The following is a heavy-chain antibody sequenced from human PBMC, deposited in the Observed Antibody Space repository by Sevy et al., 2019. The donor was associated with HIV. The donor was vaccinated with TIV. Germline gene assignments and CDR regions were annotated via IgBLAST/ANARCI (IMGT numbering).Heavy chain of an antibody. Sequence: GGSLRLSCAASGFTFSNAWMSWVRQAPGKGLEWVGRIKSKTDGGTTDYAAPVKGRFTISRDDSKNTLYLQMNSLKTEDTAVYYCTTDLQFQDIHYGSGWDGTNYRFDPWGQGTLVTVSS. CDR1: GFTFSNAW. CDR2: IKSKTDGGTT. V-gene: IGHV3-15*01. D-gene: IGHD3-10*01. CDR3: TTDLQFQDIHYGSGWDGTNYRFDP. J-gene: IGHJ5*02.